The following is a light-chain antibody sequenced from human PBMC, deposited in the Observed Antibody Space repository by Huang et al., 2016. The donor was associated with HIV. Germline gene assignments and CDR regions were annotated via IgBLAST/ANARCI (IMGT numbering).Light chain of an antibody. CDR2: DAS. J-gene: IGKJ2*01. CDR3: QQYNNWPRT. Sequence: DRVMTQSPVTLSVSPGERATLSRRASQSINTNVAWYQQKPGQAPRLRIYDASTRAIDGPARFSGSGTEIQFTLTISSLQSEDFAVYYCQQYNNWPRTFGQGTKLEIK. CDR1: QSINTN. V-gene: IGKV3-15*01.